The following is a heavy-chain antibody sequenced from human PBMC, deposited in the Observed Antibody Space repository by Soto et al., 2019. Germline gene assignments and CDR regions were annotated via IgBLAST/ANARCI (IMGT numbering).Heavy chain of an antibody. CDR1: GFTFSSYG. CDR2: IWYDGSNK. V-gene: IGHV3-33*01. Sequence: GGSLRLSCAASGFTFSSYGMHWVRQAPGKGLEWVAVIWYDGSNKYYADSVKGRFTISRDNSKNTLYLQMNSLRAEGTAVYYCAREANYDFWSGYYSTSVYYYGMDVWGQGTTVTVSS. J-gene: IGHJ6*02. D-gene: IGHD3-3*01. CDR3: AREANYDFWSGYYSTSVYYYGMDV.